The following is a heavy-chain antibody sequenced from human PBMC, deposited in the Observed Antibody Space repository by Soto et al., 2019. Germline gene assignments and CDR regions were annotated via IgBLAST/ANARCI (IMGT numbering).Heavy chain of an antibody. Sequence: PGGSLRLSCAASGFTFSSYSMNWVRQAPGKGLEWVSYISSSSSTIYYADSVKGRFTISRDNAKNSLYLQMNSLRAEDTAVYYCARDAERYYDFWSGYYYYYYYYYMDVWGKGTTVTVSS. CDR1: GFTFSSYS. V-gene: IGHV3-48*01. J-gene: IGHJ6*03. CDR3: ARDAERYYDFWSGYYYYYYYYYMDV. D-gene: IGHD3-3*01. CDR2: ISSSSSTI.